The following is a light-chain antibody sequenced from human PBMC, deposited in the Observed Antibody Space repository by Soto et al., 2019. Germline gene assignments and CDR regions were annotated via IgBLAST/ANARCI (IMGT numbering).Light chain of an antibody. Sequence: VLTQSPGTLSLSPGERSTVSCRASQSVSSSYLAWYQQKPGQAARLLIYGASSRATGIPDRFSGSGSGTDFTLTISRLEPEDFAVYYCQQYGSSLITFGQGTRL. CDR2: GAS. J-gene: IGKJ5*01. CDR3: QQYGSSLIT. CDR1: QSVSSSY. V-gene: IGKV3-20*01.